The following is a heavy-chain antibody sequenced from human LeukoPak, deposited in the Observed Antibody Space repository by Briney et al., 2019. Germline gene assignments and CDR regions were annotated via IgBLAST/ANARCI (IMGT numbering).Heavy chain of an antibody. J-gene: IGHJ3*02. CDR2: IKQDGSEK. Sequence: GGSLRLSCAASGFTFSSYSMNWVRQAPGKGLEWVANIKQDGSEKYYVDSVKGRFTISRDNAKNSLYLQMNSLRAEDTAVYYCARAPRYCSSTSCYTDRGYAFDIWGQGTMVTVSS. D-gene: IGHD2-2*02. V-gene: IGHV3-7*01. CDR3: ARAPRYCSSTSCYTDRGYAFDI. CDR1: GFTFSSYS.